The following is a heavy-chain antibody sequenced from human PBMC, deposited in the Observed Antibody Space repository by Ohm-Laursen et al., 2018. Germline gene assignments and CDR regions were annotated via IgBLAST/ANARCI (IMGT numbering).Heavy chain of an antibody. Sequence: TLSLTCTVSGGSISGYYWSWIRQPPEKGLEWIGHISYTGYTSYKSSLKSRVTISLDTSRKHFSLRLTSLAAADTAVYYCARGSNEYGGLYFPHWGQGTLVTVSS. CDR1: GGSISGYY. D-gene: IGHD4-23*01. CDR3: ARGSNEYGGLYFPH. CDR2: ISYTGYT. V-gene: IGHV4-59*01. J-gene: IGHJ1*01.